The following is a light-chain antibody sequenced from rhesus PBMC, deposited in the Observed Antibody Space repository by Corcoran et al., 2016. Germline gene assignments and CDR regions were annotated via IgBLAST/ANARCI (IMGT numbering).Light chain of an antibody. CDR1: QDIRSY. J-gene: IGKJ4*01. CDR3: QQYNSDPLT. Sequence: DIQMTQSPSSLSASVGDRVTITCRASQDIRSYLAWYQQKPGKAPKSLIYHASTLERGVPSRFSGSGSGTEFTLTISSLQSEDFAAYYCQQYNSDPLTFGGGTKVEIK. CDR2: HAS. V-gene: IGKV1-37*01.